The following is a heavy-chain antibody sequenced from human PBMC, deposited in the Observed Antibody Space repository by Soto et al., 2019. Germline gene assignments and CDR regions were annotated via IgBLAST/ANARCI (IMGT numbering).Heavy chain of an antibody. Sequence: GGSLRLSCAASGFTFGDYAMHWVRQVPGKGLEWVSGFKWNSGDGGYAASVKGRFTISRDNAKNSLYRQMNSLRPEDTAVYYCANDRSSGSPYYGMDLWGQGTMVTVSS. J-gene: IGHJ6*02. CDR2: FKWNSGDG. D-gene: IGHD3-10*01. V-gene: IGHV3-9*01. CDR1: GFTFGDYA. CDR3: ANDRSSGSPYYGMDL.